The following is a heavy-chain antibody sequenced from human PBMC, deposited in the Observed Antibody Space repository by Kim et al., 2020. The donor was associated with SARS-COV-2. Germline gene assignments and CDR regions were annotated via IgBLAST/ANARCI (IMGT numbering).Heavy chain of an antibody. CDR2: ISGSDGTT. D-gene: IGHD2-15*01. Sequence: GGSLRLSCAASGFTFSAYAMGWVRQAPGKGLEWVSGISGSDGTTYYADSVKGRFIISRDNSKNTLHLQMNSLRAEDTAIYYCAKHFGCSGSEFHHWGQGTLVTVSS. V-gene: IGHV3-23*01. J-gene: IGHJ1*01. CDR3: AKHFGCSGSEFHH. CDR1: GFTFSAYA.